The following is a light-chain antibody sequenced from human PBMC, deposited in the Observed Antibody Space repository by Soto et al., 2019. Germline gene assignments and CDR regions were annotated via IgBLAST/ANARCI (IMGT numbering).Light chain of an antibody. Sequence: QSVLTQPPSVSAAPGQKVTISCSGSSPNIGNNYVSWYQQLPGTAPKLLIYEYNKRPSGIPDRFSGSKSGTSATLGITGLQTGDEADYYCETWDSSLSAGVFGGGTKVTVL. CDR3: ETWDSSLSAGV. CDR2: EYN. J-gene: IGLJ2*01. V-gene: IGLV1-51*02. CDR1: SPNIGNNY.